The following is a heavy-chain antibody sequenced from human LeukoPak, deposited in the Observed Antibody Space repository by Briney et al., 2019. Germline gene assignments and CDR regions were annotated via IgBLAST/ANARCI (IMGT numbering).Heavy chain of an antibody. Sequence: AASVKVSCKASGYTFTGYYMHWVRQAPGQGLEWMGWINPNSGGTNYAQKFQGRVTMTRDTSISTTYMELSRLRSDDTAVYYCARGHEYSSSFDYWGQGTLVTVSS. J-gene: IGHJ4*02. V-gene: IGHV1-2*02. CDR3: ARGHEYSSSFDY. CDR2: INPNSGGT. D-gene: IGHD6-6*01. CDR1: GYTFTGYY.